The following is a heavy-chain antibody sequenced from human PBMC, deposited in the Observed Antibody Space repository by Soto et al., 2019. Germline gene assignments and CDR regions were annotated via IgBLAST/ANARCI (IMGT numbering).Heavy chain of an antibody. CDR2: IYSGGYT. CDR1: GFTVSNNY. CDR3: APHPGGGGY. V-gene: IGHV3-53*01. D-gene: IGHD3-10*01. J-gene: IGHJ4*02. Sequence: EVQLVESGGGLIQPGGSLRLSCAVSGFTVSNNYMSWVRQAPGKGLEGVSVIYSGGYTAYGDSVKGRFTISRDNSKNTHFLQRNARGAAAPAVFYGAPHPGGGGYWGQGTLVTVSS.